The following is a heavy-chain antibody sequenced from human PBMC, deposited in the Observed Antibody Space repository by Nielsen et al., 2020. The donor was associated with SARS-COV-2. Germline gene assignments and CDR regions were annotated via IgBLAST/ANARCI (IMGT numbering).Heavy chain of an antibody. CDR2: ITSTSTYI. CDR3: ARDQGYCTTTSCYSVGGYFDY. V-gene: IGHV3-21*01. D-gene: IGHD2-2*01. Sequence: VRQMPGKGLEWVSSITSTSTYIYYADSVKGRFTISRDNAKNSLYLQMDSLRAEDTAVYYCARDQGYCTTTSCYSVGGYFDYWGQGILVTVSS. J-gene: IGHJ4*02.